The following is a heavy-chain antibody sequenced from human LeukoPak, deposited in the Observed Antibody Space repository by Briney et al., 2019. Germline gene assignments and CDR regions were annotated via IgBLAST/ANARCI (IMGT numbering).Heavy chain of an antibody. J-gene: IGHJ4*02. Sequence: ASVKASCNACGYKSTNYNIHCVRQAPGQGLEWMGIMNPSGGSTNYAQKFQGRVTMTMDTSTSTVYMELSSLRSDDTAVYFCAGWNYDDYVGAGDYWGQGTLVTVSS. CDR3: AGWNYDDYVGAGDY. CDR1: GYKSTNYN. V-gene: IGHV1-46*01. D-gene: IGHD4-17*01. CDR2: MNPSGGST.